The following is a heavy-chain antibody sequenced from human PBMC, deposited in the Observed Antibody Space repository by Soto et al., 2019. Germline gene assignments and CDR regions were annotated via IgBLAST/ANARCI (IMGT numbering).Heavy chain of an antibody. D-gene: IGHD1-1*01. CDR2: IYPGDSDT. V-gene: IGHV5-51*01. Sequence: PGAALKTSCEGSGNSFTSYWIGWVSPMPGKGLEWMGIIYPGDSDTRYSPSFQGQVTISADKSISTAYLQWSSLKASDTAMYYCARHGRVFYGMDGWGQGTTVTVS. CDR1: GNSFTSYW. CDR3: ARHGRVFYGMDG. J-gene: IGHJ6*02.